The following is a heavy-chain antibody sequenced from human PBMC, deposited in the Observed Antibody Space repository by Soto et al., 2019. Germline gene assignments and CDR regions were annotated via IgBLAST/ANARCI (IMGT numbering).Heavy chain of an antibody. D-gene: IGHD1-1*01. V-gene: IGHV4-4*07. Sequence: LSLTCTVSGASISGFYWSWIRKSAGRGLEWIGRIYATGTTDYNPSLKSRVMMSVDTSKKQFSLKLRSVTAADTAVYYCVRDGTKTLRDWFDPWGQGISVTVSS. CDR2: IYATGTT. J-gene: IGHJ5*02. CDR1: GASISGFY. CDR3: VRDGTKTLRDWFDP.